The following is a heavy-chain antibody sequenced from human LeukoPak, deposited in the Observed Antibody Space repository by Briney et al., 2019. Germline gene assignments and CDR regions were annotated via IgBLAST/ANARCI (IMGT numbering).Heavy chain of an antibody. V-gene: IGHV4-4*07. Sequence: PSETLSLTCTVSGGSISSYYWSWLRQPAGKGLEWIGRIYTSGSTNYNPSLKSRVTMSVDTSKNQFSLKLSSVTAADTAVYDCAREGIGSGWKSFDYWGQGTLVTVSS. CDR2: IYTSGST. CDR3: AREGIGSGWKSFDY. CDR1: GGSISSYY. J-gene: IGHJ4*02. D-gene: IGHD6-19*01.